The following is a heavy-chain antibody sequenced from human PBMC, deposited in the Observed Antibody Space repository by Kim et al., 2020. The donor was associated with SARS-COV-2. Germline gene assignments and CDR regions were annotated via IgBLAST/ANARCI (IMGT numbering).Heavy chain of an antibody. CDR1: GYTFASYW. J-gene: IGHJ6*02. CDR3: ARHASPPLYFDMDI. Sequence: GESLKISCKGSGYTFASYWIGWVRQMPGKGLEWMGIIFPGDSHTKYGPSFQGRVTISADKSRNTVYLHWTSLKASDSDIYYCARHASPPLYFDMDIWGQGTAVTVSS. CDR2: IFPGDSHT. V-gene: IGHV5-51*01.